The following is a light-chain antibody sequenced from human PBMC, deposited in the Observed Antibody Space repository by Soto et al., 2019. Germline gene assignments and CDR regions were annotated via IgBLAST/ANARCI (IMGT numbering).Light chain of an antibody. CDR2: GAS. J-gene: IGKJ1*01. CDR3: QQYGSSGT. Sequence: EVVLTQSPGTLSLSPGERATLSFRASQSVSDRLAWYQQKPGQAPRLLIYGASNRATGIPDRFSGSGSGTDFTLTISRLEPEDFAVYYCQQYGSSGTFGQGTKVDIK. V-gene: IGKV3-20*01. CDR1: QSVSDR.